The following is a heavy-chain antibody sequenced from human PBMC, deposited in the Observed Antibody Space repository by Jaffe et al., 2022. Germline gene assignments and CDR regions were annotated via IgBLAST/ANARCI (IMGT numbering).Heavy chain of an antibody. CDR3: ARDGEGQQLVYYYYYYMDV. V-gene: IGHV3-7*01. CDR2: IKQDGSEK. J-gene: IGHJ6*03. CDR1: GFTFSSYW. Sequence: EVQLVESGGGLVQPGGSLRLSCAASGFTFSSYWMSWVRQAPGKGLEWVANIKQDGSEKYYVDSVKGRFTISRDNAKNSLYLQMNSLRAEDTAVYYCARDGEGQQLVYYYYYYMDVWGKGTTVTVSS. D-gene: IGHD6-13*01.